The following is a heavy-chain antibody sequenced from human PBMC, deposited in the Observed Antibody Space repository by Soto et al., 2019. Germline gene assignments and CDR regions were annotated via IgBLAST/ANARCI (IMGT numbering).Heavy chain of an antibody. J-gene: IGHJ6*02. CDR2: IYYSGST. D-gene: IGHD2-21*02. CDR1: GGSISSGGYY. CDR3: AREGDCGGDCGYYGMDV. Sequence: PSETLSLTCTASGGSISSGGYYWSWIRQHPGKGLEWIGYIYYSGSTYYNPSLKSRVTISVDTSKNQFSLKLSSVTAADTAVYYCAREGDCGGDCGYYGMDVWGQGTTVTVSS. V-gene: IGHV4-31*02.